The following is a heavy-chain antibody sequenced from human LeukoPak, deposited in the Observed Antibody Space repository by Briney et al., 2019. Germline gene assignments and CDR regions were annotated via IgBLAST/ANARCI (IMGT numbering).Heavy chain of an antibody. D-gene: IGHD2-2*01. CDR1: GFTFSSYA. CDR2: ISGSGGST. J-gene: IGHJ4*02. Sequence: GGSLRLSCAASGFTFSSYAMSWVRQAPGKGLEWVSAISGSGGSTYYADSVKGRFTISRDNSKNTLYLQMNSLRAEDTAVYYCAKGRPDIVVVPAAPFDYWAREPWSPSPQ. V-gene: IGHV3-23*01. CDR3: AKGRPDIVVVPAAPFDY.